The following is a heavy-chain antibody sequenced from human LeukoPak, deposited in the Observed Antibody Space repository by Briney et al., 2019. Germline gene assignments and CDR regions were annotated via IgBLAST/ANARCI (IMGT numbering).Heavy chain of an antibody. V-gene: IGHV1-8*01. D-gene: IGHD6-13*01. Sequence: ASVKVSCKASGYTFTSYDINWVRQATGQGLEWMGWMNPNSGNTGYAQKFQGRVTMTRNTSISTAYMELSSLRSEDTAVYYCARGPLGIAAAGTWGQGTLVTASS. CDR1: GYTFTSYD. CDR2: MNPNSGNT. J-gene: IGHJ5*02. CDR3: ARGPLGIAAAGT.